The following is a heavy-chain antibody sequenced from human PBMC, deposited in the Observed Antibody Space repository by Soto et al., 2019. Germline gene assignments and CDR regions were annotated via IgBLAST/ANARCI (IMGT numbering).Heavy chain of an antibody. D-gene: IGHD1-26*01. CDR1: GDSISRSTYY. Sequence: QLQLRESGPGLVKPSETLSLTCTVSGDSISRSTYYWGWIRQPPGKGLEWIGSLYDIESSSYNPYSESSYYNPSLKRRVTISADTSKNQFSLKLNSVTAADTAVYYCVRNVAGATVPYYFDFWGQGIVVTVSS. V-gene: IGHV4-39*01. CDR2: LYDIESSSYNPYSESS. J-gene: IGHJ4*02. CDR3: VRNVAGATVPYYFDF.